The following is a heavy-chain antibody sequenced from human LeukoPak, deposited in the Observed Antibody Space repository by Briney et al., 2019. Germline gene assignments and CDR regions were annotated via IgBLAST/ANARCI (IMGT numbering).Heavy chain of an antibody. V-gene: IGHV1-24*01. D-gene: IGHD5-18*01. Sequence: ASVKVSCKVSGYTLTGLSMHWVRQAPGKGLEWMGGFDPEDGETIYAQKFQGRVTMTEDTSTDTAYMELSSLRSEDTAVYYCATGRIQLWISYYFDYWGQGTLVTVSS. J-gene: IGHJ4*02. CDR1: GYTLTGLS. CDR2: FDPEDGET. CDR3: ATGRIQLWISYYFDY.